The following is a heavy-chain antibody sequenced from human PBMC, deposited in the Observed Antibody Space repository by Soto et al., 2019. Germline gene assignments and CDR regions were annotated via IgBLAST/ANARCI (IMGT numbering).Heavy chain of an antibody. D-gene: IGHD3-3*01. CDR1: GDSINSSHW. CDR2: IYYSGNT. J-gene: IGHJ5*02. Sequence: SETLSLTCAVSGDSINSSHWWSWIRQPPGKGLEWIGHIYYSGNTDYNPSLKSRLAISIDTSKNQFSLKLSSVTAADTAVFFCAREGGESSDGLYYFDPGGQGSLVTVSS. CDR3: AREGGESSDGLYYFDP. V-gene: IGHV4-4*02.